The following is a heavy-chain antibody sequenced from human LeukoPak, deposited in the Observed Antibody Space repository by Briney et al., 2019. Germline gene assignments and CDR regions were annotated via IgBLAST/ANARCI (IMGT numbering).Heavy chain of an antibody. CDR2: ISYDGSNK. V-gene: IGHV3-30-3*01. D-gene: IGHD3-3*01. Sequence: PGRSLTLSCAASGFTFSSYAMHGVRQAPGKGLEWVEVISYDGSNKYYADSVKGRFTISRDNSKNTLYLQMNSLRAEDTAVYYCASYDFWSGFRDRGQGTLVTVSS. J-gene: IGHJ4*02. CDR1: GFTFSSYA. CDR3: ASYDFWSGFRD.